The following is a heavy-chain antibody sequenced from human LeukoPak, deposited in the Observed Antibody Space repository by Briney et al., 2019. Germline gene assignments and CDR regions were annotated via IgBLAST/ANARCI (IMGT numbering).Heavy chain of an antibody. D-gene: IGHD6-6*01. V-gene: IGHV3-48*01. CDR1: GFTFSSYG. Sequence: GGSLRLSCAASGFTFSSYGFNWVRQAPGKGLEWVSYISSSSGTINYAYSVKGRFTISRDNAKSSLYLQMNSLRAEDTAVYYCARGGAARPDYWGQGTLVTVSS. CDR3: ARGGAARPDY. CDR2: ISSSSGTI. J-gene: IGHJ4*02.